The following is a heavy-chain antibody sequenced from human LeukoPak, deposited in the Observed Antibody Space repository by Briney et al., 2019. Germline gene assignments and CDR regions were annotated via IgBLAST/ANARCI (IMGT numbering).Heavy chain of an antibody. CDR3: AKAYYGDYATAPRDFYY. CDR2: ISGSSGST. Sequence: TGGSLRLSCAASGFTFSSYEMNWVRQAPGKGLEWVSGISGSSGSTYYADSVKGRFTIARDKSKNTVYLQMNSLRAEDTAVYYCAKAYYGDYATAPRDFYYWGQGTLVTVSS. V-gene: IGHV3-23*01. CDR1: GFTFSSYE. J-gene: IGHJ4*02. D-gene: IGHD4-17*01.